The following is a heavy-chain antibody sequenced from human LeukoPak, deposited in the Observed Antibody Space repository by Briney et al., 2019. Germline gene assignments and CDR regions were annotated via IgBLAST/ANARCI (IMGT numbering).Heavy chain of an antibody. D-gene: IGHD3-22*01. CDR2: ISGSGGST. CDR1: GFTFSSYA. CDR3: ARDTYDSSGYYCY. V-gene: IGHV3-23*01. J-gene: IGHJ4*02. Sequence: GGSLRLSCAASGFTFSSYAMSWVRQAPGKGLGWVSAISGSGGSTYYADSVKGRFTISRDNAKNSLYLQMNSLRADDTAVYYCARDTYDSSGYYCYWGQGTLVSVSS.